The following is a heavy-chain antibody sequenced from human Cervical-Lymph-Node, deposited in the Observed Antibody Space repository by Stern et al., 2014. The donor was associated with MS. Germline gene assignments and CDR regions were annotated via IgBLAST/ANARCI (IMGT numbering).Heavy chain of an antibody. CDR2: LSYDGSNK. J-gene: IGHJ6*02. V-gene: IGHV3-30*01. CDR1: GFTFSSYA. CDR3: ARDKEDSSGWYYYYYGMDV. D-gene: IGHD6-19*01. Sequence: VQLVESGGGVVQPGRSLRLSCAASGFTFSSYAMHWVRQAPGKGLAWVAVLSYDGSNKYYADSVKGRFTISRDNSKNTLYLQMNSLRAEDTAVYYCARDKEDSSGWYYYYYGMDVWGQGTTVTVSS.